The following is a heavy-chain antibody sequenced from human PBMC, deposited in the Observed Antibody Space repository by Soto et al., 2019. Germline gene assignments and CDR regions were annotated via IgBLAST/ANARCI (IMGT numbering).Heavy chain of an antibody. V-gene: IGHV3-30-3*01. D-gene: IGHD3-22*01. J-gene: IGHJ4*02. Sequence: PVGSLRLSCAASGFTFSSYAMHWVRQAPGKGLEWVAVISYDGSNKYYADSVKGRFTISRDNSKNTLYLQMNSLRAEDTAVYYCARDHGYYDSSGYYLDYWGQGTLVTVSS. CDR2: ISYDGSNK. CDR3: ARDHGYYDSSGYYLDY. CDR1: GFTFSSYA.